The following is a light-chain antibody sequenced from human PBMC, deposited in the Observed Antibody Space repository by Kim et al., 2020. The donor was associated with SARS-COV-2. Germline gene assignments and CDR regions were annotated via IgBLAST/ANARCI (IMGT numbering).Light chain of an antibody. V-gene: IGKV1-39*01. CDR2: RTS. CDR1: HSVSGW. CDR3: QQSYNFPRT. Sequence: DIQMSQSPSSLSASVGARVTITCRASHSVSGWLNWYQQKPGKAHHLLIYRTSTVQTGVPPRFSGGASGTDFTLTINTLQPEDFATYYCQQSYNFPRTFGQGTKVDIK. J-gene: IGKJ1*01.